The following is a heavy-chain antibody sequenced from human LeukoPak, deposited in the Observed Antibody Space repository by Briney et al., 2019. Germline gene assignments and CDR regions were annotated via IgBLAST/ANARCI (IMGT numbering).Heavy chain of an antibody. Sequence: GGSLTLSCAASGFALQNYAMHWVRHAPGGGLEWVSSVSWDNGHIAYADSVKGRFSISRDNAKNSLYLQMSSLRPEDTALYYCARGPGWALHKRYFDSWGQGALVIVSS. J-gene: IGHJ4*02. D-gene: IGHD1-26*01. CDR1: GFALQNYA. CDR3: ARGPGWALHKRYFDS. CDR2: VSWDNGHI. V-gene: IGHV3-9*01.